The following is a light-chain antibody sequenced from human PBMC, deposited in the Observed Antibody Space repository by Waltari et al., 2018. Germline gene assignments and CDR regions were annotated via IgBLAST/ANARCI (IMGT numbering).Light chain of an antibody. CDR2: EDT. Sequence: YELTQPPSLSVSPGQTARITCSGHELPRKYAYWFQQKSGQAPRLVMYEDTKRPAGIPERFSGSSSGTVATLTITGAQVDDEADYYCYSSDSTGLRVFGGGTTVVVL. J-gene: IGLJ1*01. CDR3: YSSDSTGLRV. CDR1: ELPRKY. V-gene: IGLV3-10*01.